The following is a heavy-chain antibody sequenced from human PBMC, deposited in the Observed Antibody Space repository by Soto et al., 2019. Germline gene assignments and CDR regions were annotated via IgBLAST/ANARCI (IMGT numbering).Heavy chain of an antibody. Sequence: GGSLRLSCAASGFTFSNAWMNWVRQAPGKGLEWVGRIKSKTDGGTTDYAAPVKGRFTISRDDSKNTLYLQMNSLKTEDTAVYYCTTDYRPVTMVRGVIMVPDSYYYYGMDVWGQGTTVTVSS. D-gene: IGHD3-10*01. CDR2: IKSKTDGGTT. CDR3: TTDYRPVTMVRGVIMVPDSYYYYGMDV. V-gene: IGHV3-15*07. J-gene: IGHJ6*02. CDR1: GFTFSNAW.